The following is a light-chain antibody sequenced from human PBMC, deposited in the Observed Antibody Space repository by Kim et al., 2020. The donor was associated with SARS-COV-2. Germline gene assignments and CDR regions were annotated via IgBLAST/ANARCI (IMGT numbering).Light chain of an antibody. CDR2: QDS. J-gene: IGLJ1*01. V-gene: IGLV3-1*01. Sequence: SYELTQPPSVSVSPGQTASITCSGDKLGDKYACWYQQKPGQSPVLVIYQDSKRPSGIPERFSGSNSGNTATLTISGTQAMDEADYYCQAWDSSTADVFGGGTKVTVL. CDR3: QAWDSSTADV. CDR1: KLGDKY.